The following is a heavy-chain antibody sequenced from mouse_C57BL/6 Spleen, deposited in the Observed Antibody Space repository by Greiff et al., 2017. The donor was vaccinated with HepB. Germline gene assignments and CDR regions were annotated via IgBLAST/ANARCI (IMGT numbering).Heavy chain of an antibody. CDR3: ARDTPIYFAMDY. Sequence: EVKLVESGGGLVKPGGSLKLSCAASGFTFSSYAMSWVRQTPEKRLEWVATISDGGSYTYYPDNVKGRFTISRDNAKNNLYLQMSHLKSEDTAIYYCARDTPIYFAMDYWGQGTSVTVSS. CDR2: ISDGGSYT. J-gene: IGHJ4*01. CDR1: GFTFSSYA. V-gene: IGHV5-4*01.